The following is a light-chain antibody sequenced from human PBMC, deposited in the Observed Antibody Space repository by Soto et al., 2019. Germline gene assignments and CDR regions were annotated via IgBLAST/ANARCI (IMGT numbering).Light chain of an antibody. J-gene: IGKJ1*01. CDR3: QQYGSSPQT. CDR1: QSVSSSY. CDR2: GAS. V-gene: IGKV3-20*01. Sequence: EIVLTQSPGTLSLSPGERATLSCRTSQSVSSSYLAWYQQKPGQALRLLIYGASSRATGIPGRFSGSGSGTDFTLTISRLEPEDFAVYYCQQYGSSPQTFGQGTKVDIK.